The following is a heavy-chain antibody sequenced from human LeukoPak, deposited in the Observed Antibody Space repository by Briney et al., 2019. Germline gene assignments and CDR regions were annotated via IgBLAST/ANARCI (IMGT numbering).Heavy chain of an antibody. CDR2: ISGSGGST. CDR3: AKDPSAYYFDY. Sequence: SGGSLRLSCAASGFTFSSYAMTWVRQAPGKGLEWVSGISGSGGSTYYADSVKGRFTISRDNSKNTLYLQMNSLRAEDTAVYYYAKDPSAYYFDYWGQGTLVTVSS. J-gene: IGHJ4*02. V-gene: IGHV3-23*01. CDR1: GFTFSSYA.